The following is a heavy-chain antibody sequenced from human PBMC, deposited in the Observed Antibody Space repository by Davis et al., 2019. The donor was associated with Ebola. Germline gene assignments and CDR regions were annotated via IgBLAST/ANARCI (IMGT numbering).Heavy chain of an antibody. V-gene: IGHV1-8*01. D-gene: IGHD1-14*01. J-gene: IGHJ5*02. CDR3: ARVLTRPQRRWFDP. Sequence: AASVKASCKASGYTFTSYDINWVRQATGQGLEWMGWMNPNSGNAGYAQKFQGRVTMTRNTSITTAYMELSSLRSEDTAVYYCARVLTRPQRRWFDPWGQGTLVTVSS. CDR1: GYTFTSYD. CDR2: MNPNSGNA.